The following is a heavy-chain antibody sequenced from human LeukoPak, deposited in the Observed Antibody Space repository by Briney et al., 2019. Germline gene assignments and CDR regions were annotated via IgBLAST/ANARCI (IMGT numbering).Heavy chain of an antibody. CDR1: GFIFSSYA. Sequence: PGGSLSLSCAASGFIFSSYAMSWVRPAPGKGLEWVSAISGSGGSTYYADSVKGRFTISRDNSKNTLYLQMNSLRAEDTAVYYCAEGYYDFWSGYSPFDYWGQGTLVTVSS. J-gene: IGHJ4*02. CDR3: AEGYYDFWSGYSPFDY. CDR2: ISGSGGST. D-gene: IGHD3-3*01. V-gene: IGHV3-23*01.